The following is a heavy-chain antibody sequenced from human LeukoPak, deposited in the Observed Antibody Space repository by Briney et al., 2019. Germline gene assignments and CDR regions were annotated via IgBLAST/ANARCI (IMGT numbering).Heavy chain of an antibody. CDR3: ARSYSSSSKRPYNWFDP. D-gene: IGHD6-6*01. V-gene: IGHV1-69*13. J-gene: IGHJ5*02. Sequence: ASVKVSCKASGGTFSSYAISWVRQAPGQGLEWMGGIIPIFGTANYAQKFQGRVTITADESTSTAYMELSSLRSEDTAVYYCARSYSSSSKRPYNWFDPWGQGTLVTVSS. CDR1: GGTFSSYA. CDR2: IIPIFGTA.